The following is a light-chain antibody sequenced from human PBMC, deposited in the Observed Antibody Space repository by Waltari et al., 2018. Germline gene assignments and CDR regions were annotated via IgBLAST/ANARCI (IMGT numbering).Light chain of an antibody. Sequence: DSQMTQSPYTMSPSVGDRVNITCRASQSIGSSLAWYQQKPGKAPKVVIYEASSLESGVPSRFSGSGSGTEFTLTISSLQPDDFATYYCQQCNSYLLTFGGGTKVEIK. J-gene: IGKJ4*01. CDR3: QQCNSYLLT. CDR2: EAS. CDR1: QSIGSS. V-gene: IGKV1-5*03.